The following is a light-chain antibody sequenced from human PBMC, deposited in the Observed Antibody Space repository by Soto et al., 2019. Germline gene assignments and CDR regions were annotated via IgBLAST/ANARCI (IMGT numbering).Light chain of an antibody. Sequence: DIQVTQSPSSLSASVGDRVTITCRTSQNINIFLNWYQQKPGRAPMVVISAASNLESGVPSRFSGRGSGTEFTLTISNLLPGDSALYFCQESYSTPLAFGGGTRVEIK. V-gene: IGKV1-39*01. CDR2: AAS. CDR3: QESYSTPLA. CDR1: QNINIF. J-gene: IGKJ4*01.